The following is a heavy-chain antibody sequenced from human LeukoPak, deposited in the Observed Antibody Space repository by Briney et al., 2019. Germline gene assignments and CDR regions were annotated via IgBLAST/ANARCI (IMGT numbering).Heavy chain of an antibody. J-gene: IGHJ4*02. CDR1: GFTLTGYY. CDR3: VREGNELLSKNFDY. Sequence: ASGKFSSKAPGFTLTGYYIPWVRQAPGQGLEWRGYINPHSGGTNSPQKFQGRVTMTTDTSISAAYMELSSLISDDTAMYYCVREGNELLSKNFDYWGQGTLVTVSS. CDR2: INPHSGGT. V-gene: IGHV1-2*02. D-gene: IGHD2-21*02.